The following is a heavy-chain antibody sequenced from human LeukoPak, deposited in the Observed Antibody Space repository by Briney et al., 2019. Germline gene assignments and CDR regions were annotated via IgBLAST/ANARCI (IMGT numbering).Heavy chain of an antibody. J-gene: IGHJ3*02. D-gene: IGHD3-16*01. V-gene: IGHV3-33*01. Sequence: GGSLRLSCAASGFTFSSYGMHWVRQAPGKGLEWVAVIWYDGSNKYYADSVKGRFTISRDNSKNTLYLQMNSLRAEDTAVYYCASYGLGDAFDIWGQGTMVTVSS. CDR1: GFTFSSYG. CDR3: ASYGLGDAFDI. CDR2: IWYDGSNK.